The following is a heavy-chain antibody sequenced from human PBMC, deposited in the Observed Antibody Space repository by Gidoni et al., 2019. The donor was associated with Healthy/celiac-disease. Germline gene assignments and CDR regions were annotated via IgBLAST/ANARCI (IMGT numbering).Heavy chain of an antibody. D-gene: IGHD2-21*02. Sequence: EVQLVESGGGLVQPGGSLGIPCAASGFTFRGTAMSWVRQAPGKGLEWVSAISGSGGSTYYADSVKGRFTISRDNSKNTLYLQMNSLRAEDTAVYYCAKDGAGGNSWDYYYYYGMDVWGQGTTVTVSS. CDR3: AKDGAGGNSWDYYYYYGMDV. CDR2: ISGSGGST. J-gene: IGHJ6*02. CDR1: GFTFRGTA. V-gene: IGHV3-23*04.